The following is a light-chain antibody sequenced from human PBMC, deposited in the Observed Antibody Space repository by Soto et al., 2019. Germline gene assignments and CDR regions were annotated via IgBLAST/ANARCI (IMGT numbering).Light chain of an antibody. CDR2: DAS. Sequence: DIQMTQSPSSLSVSGGDRVTITCRASQGISNWLAWYQVKPGKAPKVLIYDASTLQRGVPSRFSGTGSGTEFTLTIYNLQPDDFATYYCQQWTFGQGTKVDIK. V-gene: IGKV1-5*01. CDR1: QGISNW. CDR3: QQWT. J-gene: IGKJ1*01.